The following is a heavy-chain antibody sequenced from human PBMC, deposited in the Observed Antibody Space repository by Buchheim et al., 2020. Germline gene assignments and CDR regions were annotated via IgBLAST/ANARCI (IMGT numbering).Heavy chain of an antibody. J-gene: IGHJ6*02. Sequence: QVQLQESGPGLVKPLETLSLTCTVSGGSISSYYWSWIRQPPGKGLEWIGYIYYSGSTNYNPSLKSRVTISVDTSKNQFSLKLSSVTAADTAVYYCARVVSGGYCSGGSCHSYYYGMDVWGQGTT. V-gene: IGHV4-59*01. CDR3: ARVVSGGYCSGGSCHSYYYGMDV. CDR2: IYYSGST. CDR1: GGSISSYY. D-gene: IGHD2-15*01.